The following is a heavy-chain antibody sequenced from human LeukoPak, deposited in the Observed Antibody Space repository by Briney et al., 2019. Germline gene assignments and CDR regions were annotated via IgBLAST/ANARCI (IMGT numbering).Heavy chain of an antibody. D-gene: IGHD3-16*01. J-gene: IGHJ6*04. CDR2: VTISGDNT. V-gene: IGHV3-23*01. CDR1: GFTFSNFG. CDR3: ARGRGRNPSGYYYYMDV. Sequence: PGGSLRLSYAASGFTFSNFGMSWVRQAPEKGLEWVSSVTISGDNTYYAESVKGRFTISRDNSKGTLYLLMSSLRADDTAVYYCARGRGRNPSGYYYYMDVWGKGTTVTISS.